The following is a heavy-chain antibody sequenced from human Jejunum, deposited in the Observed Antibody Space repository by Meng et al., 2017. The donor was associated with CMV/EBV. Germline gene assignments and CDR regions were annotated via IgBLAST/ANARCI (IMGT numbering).Heavy chain of an antibody. D-gene: IGHD5-18*01. J-gene: IGHJ2*01. CDR2: VDPEDGET. Sequence: CKVSGDTFTDYYIHWVQQAPGGGLEWMGLVDPEDGETIYAARSQGRVTISADTSTDTIYMELTSLRSEDTAVYFCALGLYSTSWFFDLWGRGTLVTVSS. V-gene: IGHV1-69-2*01. CDR1: GDTFTDYY. CDR3: ALGLYSTSWFFDL.